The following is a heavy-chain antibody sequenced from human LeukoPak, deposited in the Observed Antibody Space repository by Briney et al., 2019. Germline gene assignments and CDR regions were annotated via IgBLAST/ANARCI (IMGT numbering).Heavy chain of an antibody. CDR3: ARVSYYDSGGYAADY. V-gene: IGHV3-30*01. CDR1: GFTFSSYA. D-gene: IGHD3-22*01. Sequence: PGRSLRLSCAASGFTFSSYAMHWVRQAPGKGLEWVAVISYDGSNKYYADSVKGRFTISRDNSKNTLYLQMNSLRAEDTAVYYCARVSYYDSGGYAADYWGQGTLVTVSS. J-gene: IGHJ4*02. CDR2: ISYDGSNK.